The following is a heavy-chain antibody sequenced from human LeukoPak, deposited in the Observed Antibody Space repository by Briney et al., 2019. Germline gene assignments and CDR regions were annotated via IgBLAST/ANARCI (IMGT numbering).Heavy chain of an antibody. D-gene: IGHD6-19*01. J-gene: IGHJ4*02. Sequence: GGSLRLSCAASGFTFSSYAMSWVRQAPGKGLEWVSAISGSGGSTYYADSVKGRFTISRDNYKNTLYLQMNSLRAEDTAVYYCAKGRRAVAGSPTDYWGQGTLVTVSS. V-gene: IGHV3-23*01. CDR3: AKGRRAVAGSPTDY. CDR2: ISGSGGST. CDR1: GFTFSSYA.